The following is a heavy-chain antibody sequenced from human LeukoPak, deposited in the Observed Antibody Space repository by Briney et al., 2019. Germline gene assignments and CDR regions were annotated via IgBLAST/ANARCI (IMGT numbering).Heavy chain of an antibody. Sequence: SETLSLTCAVSGGSVSGGAYSWSWIRQPPGKGLEWIGYIYYSGNTYYNPSLKSRVTISVDTSRNQFSLHLSSVTAADTAVYYCARDRGYYRDFDYWGQGTLVTVSS. J-gene: IGHJ4*02. CDR2: IYYSGNT. CDR1: GGSVSGGAYS. V-gene: IGHV4-30-4*07. CDR3: ARDRGYYRDFDY. D-gene: IGHD3-22*01.